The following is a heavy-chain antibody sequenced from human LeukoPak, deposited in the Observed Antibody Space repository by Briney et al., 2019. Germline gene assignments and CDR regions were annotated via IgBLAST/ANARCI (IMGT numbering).Heavy chain of an antibody. D-gene: IGHD4-17*01. CDR3: AKPMTMVTTTDY. V-gene: IGHV3-23*01. CDR1: GFRFSSYA. CDR2: ISGSGVST. Sequence: HPGGSLRLSCAASGFRFSSYAMSWVRQAPGKGLEWVSAISGSGVSTYYADSVKGRFTVSRDNSKNTLYLQMSSLRAEDTAVYYCAKPMTMVTTTDYWGQGTLVTVSS. J-gene: IGHJ4*02.